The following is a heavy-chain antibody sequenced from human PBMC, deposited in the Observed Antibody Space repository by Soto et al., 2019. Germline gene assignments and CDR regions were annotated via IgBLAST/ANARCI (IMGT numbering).Heavy chain of an antibody. CDR3: ARAVDYYDSSGYYTHEYFQH. CDR2: ISAYNGNT. Sequence: QVQLVQSGAEVKKPGASVKVSCKASGYTFTSYGISWVRQAPGQGLEWMGWISAYNGNTNYAQKIQGRVTMTTDTSSITAYMXLRSLRSDDTAVYYCARAVDYYDSSGYYTHEYFQHWGQGTLVTVSS. CDR1: GYTFTSYG. V-gene: IGHV1-18*01. J-gene: IGHJ1*01. D-gene: IGHD3-22*01.